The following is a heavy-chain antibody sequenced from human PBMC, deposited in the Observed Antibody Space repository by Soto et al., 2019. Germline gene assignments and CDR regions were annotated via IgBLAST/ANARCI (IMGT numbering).Heavy chain of an antibody. D-gene: IGHD3-22*01. J-gene: IGHJ4*02. V-gene: IGHV4-59*08. CDR2: IYYTGTT. CDR3: ARLGDYYQAWDY. CDR1: GSPISSYY. Sequence: PSETLSLTCNVSGSPISSYYWSWFRQPPGQGLEWVGYIYYTGTTTYNPSLRSRVAISVDASKSQFSLDLRSVTAADTAVYYCARLGDYYQAWDYWGQGALVTVS.